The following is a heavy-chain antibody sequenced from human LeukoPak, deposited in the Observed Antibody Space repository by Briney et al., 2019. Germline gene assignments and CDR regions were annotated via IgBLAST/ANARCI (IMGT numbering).Heavy chain of an antibody. D-gene: IGHD3-9*01. Sequence: SETLSLTCNVSGGSISSDYWTWIRQPPGKGLEWIGYIYYSGTTNYNPSLKSRVTISVDTSKNQFSLTLNSVTAADTAVYYCARSSRVLRYFDWLLPFDYWGQGTLVTVSS. CDR2: IYYSGTT. V-gene: IGHV4-59*01. CDR1: GGSISSDY. CDR3: ARSSRVLRYFDWLLPFDY. J-gene: IGHJ4*02.